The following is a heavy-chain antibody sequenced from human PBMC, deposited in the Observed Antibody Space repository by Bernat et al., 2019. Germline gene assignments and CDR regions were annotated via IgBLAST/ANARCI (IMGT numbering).Heavy chain of an antibody. J-gene: IGHJ1*01. D-gene: IGHD3-22*01. CDR1: GGSISSYY. CDR3: ATRDPDYYDSSGYYPFQH. CDR2: IYYSGST. V-gene: IGHV4-59*08. Sequence: QVQLQESGPGLVKPSETLSLTCTVSGGSISSYYWSWIRQPPGKGLEWIGYIYYSGSTNYNPSLKSRVTISVDTSKNQFSLKLSSVTAADTAVDYCATRDPDYYDSSGYYPFQHWGQGTLVTVSS.